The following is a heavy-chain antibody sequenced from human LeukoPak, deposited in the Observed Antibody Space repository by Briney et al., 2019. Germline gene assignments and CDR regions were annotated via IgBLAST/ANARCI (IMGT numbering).Heavy chain of an antibody. CDR1: GGSITSSSEY. D-gene: IGHD3-10*01. CDR2: MYYSGRT. CDR3: ARETVRGVGHDFVC. V-gene: IGHV4-39*07. J-gene: IGHJ4*02. Sequence: PSETLSLTCVVSGGSITSSSEYWAWIRPPPGKGLEWIGSMYYSGRTYSNPSIKSRPTISVDTSNNQFSLRLSSAADAAPAVYFCARETVRGVGHDFVCWGEGNLVTVSS.